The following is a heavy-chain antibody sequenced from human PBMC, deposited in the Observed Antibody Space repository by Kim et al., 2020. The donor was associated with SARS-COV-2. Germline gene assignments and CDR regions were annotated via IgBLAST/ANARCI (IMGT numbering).Heavy chain of an antibody. CDR1: GFTFSSYS. J-gene: IGHJ4*02. Sequence: GGSLRLSCAASGFTFSSYSMNWVRQAPGKGLEWVSSISSSSSYIYYADSVKGRFTISRDNAKNSLYLQMNSLRAEDTAVYYCARDRGRVWLQPDYWGQGTLVTVSS. CDR3: ARDRGRVWLQPDY. V-gene: IGHV3-21*01. CDR2: ISSSSSYI. D-gene: IGHD5-12*01.